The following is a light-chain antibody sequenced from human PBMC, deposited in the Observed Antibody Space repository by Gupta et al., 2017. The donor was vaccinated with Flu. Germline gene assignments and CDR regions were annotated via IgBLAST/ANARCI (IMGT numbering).Light chain of an antibody. CDR2: DVT. CDR1: SNDVGGSNR. J-gene: IGLJ1*01. Sequence: QSAPTQARSVSGSPGQSVTISCTGSSNDVGGSNRVSWYQQRPGKAPKLILYDVTERPAGVPDWSSGSKSGNTASLTISGLQADDEADYYCSSHAGRVTWVFGTGTTVTVL. V-gene: IGLV2-11*01. CDR3: SSHAGRVTWV.